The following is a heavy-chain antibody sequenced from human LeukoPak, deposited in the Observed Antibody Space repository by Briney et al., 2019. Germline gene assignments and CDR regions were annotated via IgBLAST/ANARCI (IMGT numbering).Heavy chain of an antibody. D-gene: IGHD5-18*01. CDR1: GYTFTSYY. CDR2: INPSGGST. CDR3: ARGVDTTRGLWLYGMDV. Sequence: GASVKVSCKASGYTFTSYYMHWVRQAPGQGLEWMGIINPSGGSTSYAHKFQGRVTMTRDTSTRTVFMELSSMRSEDTAVYYCARGVDTTRGLWLYGMDVWGQGTTVTVSS. V-gene: IGHV1-46*01. J-gene: IGHJ6*02.